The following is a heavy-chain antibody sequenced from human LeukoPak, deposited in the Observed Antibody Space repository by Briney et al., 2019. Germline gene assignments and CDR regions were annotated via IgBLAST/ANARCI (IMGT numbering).Heavy chain of an antibody. D-gene: IGHD6-13*01. CDR3: ARDDSSLSDY. CDR1: GYIFFSFG. J-gene: IGHJ4*02. CDR2: ISGDTGNT. Sequence: ASVKVSCKASGYIFFSFGISWVRQAPGQGLEWMGWISGDTGNTNDAQKLQGRVTMTTDTSTSTAYMELRSLRSDDTAVYYCARDDSSLSDYWGQGTLVTVSS. V-gene: IGHV1-18*01.